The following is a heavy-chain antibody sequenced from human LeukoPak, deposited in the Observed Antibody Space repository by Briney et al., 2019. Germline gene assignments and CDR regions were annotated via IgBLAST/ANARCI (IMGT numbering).Heavy chain of an antibody. D-gene: IGHD3-10*01. CDR1: GYSISSGYY. V-gene: IGHV4-38-2*02. CDR3: ARARGRSGTNY. Sequence: KPSETLSLTCTVSGYSISSGYYWGWIRQPPGKGLEWIGSIYHSGSTYYNPSLKSRVTISVDTSKNQFSLKLSSVTAADTAVYYCARARGRSGTNYWGQGTLVTVSS. CDR2: IYHSGST. J-gene: IGHJ4*02.